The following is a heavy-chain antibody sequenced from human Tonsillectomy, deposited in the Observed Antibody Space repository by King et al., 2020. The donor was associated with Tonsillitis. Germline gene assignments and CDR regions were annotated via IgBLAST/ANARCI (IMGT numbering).Heavy chain of an antibody. D-gene: IGHD2-2*01. CDR2: ISSSSSYI. J-gene: IGHJ4*02. V-gene: IGHV3-21*01. CDR1: GFTFSSYS. Sequence: VQLVESGGGLVKPGGSLRLSCAASGFTFSSYSMNWVRQAPGKGLEWVSSISSSSSYIYYADSVKGRFTISRDNAKNSLYLQMNSLRAEDTAVYYCARETPPGPAEFDYWGQGTLVTVSS. CDR3: ARETPPGPAEFDY.